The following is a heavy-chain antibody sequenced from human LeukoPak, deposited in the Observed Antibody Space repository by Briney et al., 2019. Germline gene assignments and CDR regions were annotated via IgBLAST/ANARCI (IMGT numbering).Heavy chain of an antibody. CDR2: IGSGADL. Sequence: GGSLRLSCAASGFAFGVHAMSWVRRAPGKGPEWVATIGSGADLFYAESVKGRFTISRDDPRNTLWLQMNSLRAEDTALYYCAKDWTPHNRVYDCFDFWGQGTQVTVSS. CDR3: AKDWTPHNRVYDCFDF. V-gene: IGHV3-23*01. J-gene: IGHJ4*02. D-gene: IGHD3-16*01. CDR1: GFAFGVHA.